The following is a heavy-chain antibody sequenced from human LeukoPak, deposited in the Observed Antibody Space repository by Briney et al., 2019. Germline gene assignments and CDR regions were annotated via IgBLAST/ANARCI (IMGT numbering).Heavy chain of an antibody. D-gene: IGHD2-15*01. V-gene: IGHV3-23*01. CDR1: GFTFTSYS. CDR3: AKQLGYCSDGSCYFPY. CDR2: ISGGGGST. Sequence: GGSLRLSCAASGFTFTSYSMNWVCQAPGKGLEWVSTISGGGGSTYYADSVKGRFTISRDNSKNTLYLQVNSLRAEDTAVYYCAKQLGYCSDGSCYFPYWGQGTLVTVSS. J-gene: IGHJ4*02.